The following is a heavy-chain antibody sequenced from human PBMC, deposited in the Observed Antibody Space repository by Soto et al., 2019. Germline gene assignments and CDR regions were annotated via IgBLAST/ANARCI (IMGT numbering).Heavy chain of an antibody. CDR3: ATNTVEMATLFDY. D-gene: IGHD5-12*01. J-gene: IGHJ4*02. CDR2: ISGSGRST. CDR1: GFTFSSYA. Sequence: GGSLRLSCAASGFTFSSYAMSWVRQAPGKGLEWVSAISGSGRSTYYADSVKGRFTISRDNSKNTLYLQMNSLRAEDMAVYYCATNTVEMATLFDYWGQGTLVTVSS. V-gene: IGHV3-23*01.